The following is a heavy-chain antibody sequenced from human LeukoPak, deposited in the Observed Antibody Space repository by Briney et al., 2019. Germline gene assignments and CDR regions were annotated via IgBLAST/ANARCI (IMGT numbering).Heavy chain of an antibody. CDR3: ARGDYSNYGYFDY. Sequence: GRFTISRDNSKNTVDLQMDSLRAEDTAVYYCARGDYSNYGYFDYWGQGTLVTVSS. V-gene: IGHV3-30*07. J-gene: IGHJ4*02. D-gene: IGHD4-11*01.